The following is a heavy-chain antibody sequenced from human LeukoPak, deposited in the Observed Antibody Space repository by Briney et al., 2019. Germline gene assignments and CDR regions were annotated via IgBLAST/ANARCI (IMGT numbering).Heavy chain of an antibody. Sequence: SETLSLTCTVSGGSISSYYWSWIRQPPGKGLEWIGYIYYSGSTNYNPSLKSRVTISVDTSKNQFSLKLSSVTAADTAVYYCARGGEIIDYWGQGTLVTVSS. CDR2: IYYSGST. D-gene: IGHD3-16*01. V-gene: IGHV4-59*01. CDR1: GGSISSYY. J-gene: IGHJ4*02. CDR3: ARGGEIIDY.